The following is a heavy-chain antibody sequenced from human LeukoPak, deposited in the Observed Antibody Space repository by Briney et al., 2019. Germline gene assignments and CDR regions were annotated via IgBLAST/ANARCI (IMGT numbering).Heavy chain of an antibody. CDR3: ARDGEFGDY. J-gene: IGHJ4*02. CDR1: GFTFKTYA. V-gene: IGHV3-7*01. D-gene: IGHD3-16*01. CDR2: IKQDGSEK. Sequence: GGSLRLSCAASGFTFKTYAMNWVRQAPGKGLEWVANIKQDGSEKYYVDSVKGRFTISRDNAKNSLYLQMNSLRAEDTAVYYCARDGEFGDYWGQGTLVTVSS.